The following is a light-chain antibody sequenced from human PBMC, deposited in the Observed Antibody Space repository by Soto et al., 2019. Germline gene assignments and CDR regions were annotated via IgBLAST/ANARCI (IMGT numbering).Light chain of an antibody. CDR2: HVS. V-gene: IGLV2-11*01. CDR3: CTDAGSYKV. Sequence: QSALTQLRSVAGSPGQSVTISCTGTNYVSWYQQHPGKAPKLLIYHVSKRPSGVPDRFSRSKSGNTASLTISGLQAEDEADYYGCTDAGSYKVFGSGTKVTVL. CDR1: NY. J-gene: IGLJ1*01.